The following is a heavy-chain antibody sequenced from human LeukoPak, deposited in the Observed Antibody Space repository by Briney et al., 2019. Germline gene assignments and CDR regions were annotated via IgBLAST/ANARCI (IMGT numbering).Heavy chain of an antibody. Sequence: SGPPLVKPTQTLTLTCTFSGFSLSTSGVAVGWIRQPPGKGLEWIGEINHSGSTNYNPSLKSRVTISVDTSKNQFSLKLSSVTAADTAVYYCARVSPADLYSSSRKYYFDYWGQGTLVTVSS. CDR1: GFSLSTSGVA. CDR2: INHSGST. V-gene: IGHV4-39*07. J-gene: IGHJ4*02. D-gene: IGHD6-6*01. CDR3: ARVSPADLYSSSRKYYFDY.